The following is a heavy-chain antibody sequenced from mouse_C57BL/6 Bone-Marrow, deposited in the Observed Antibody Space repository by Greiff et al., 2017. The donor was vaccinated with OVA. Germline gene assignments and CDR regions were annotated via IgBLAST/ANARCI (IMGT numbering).Heavy chain of an antibody. CDR2: IHPSDSDT. V-gene: IGHV1-74*01. CDR3: ASYHFYYTMYY. J-gene: IGHJ4*01. Sequence: QVQLQQPGAELVKPGASVKVSCKASGYTFTSYWMHWVKQRPGQGLEWIGRIHPSDSDTNYNQKFKGKATLTVDKSSSQAYMQLSSLTSEDSAVYYCASYHFYYTMYYWGQGTSVTVSS. CDR1: GYTFTSYW.